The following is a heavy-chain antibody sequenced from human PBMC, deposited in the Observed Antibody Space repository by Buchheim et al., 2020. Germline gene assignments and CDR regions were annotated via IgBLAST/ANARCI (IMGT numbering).Heavy chain of an antibody. V-gene: IGHV4-61*01. J-gene: IGHJ4*02. D-gene: IGHD3-22*01. CDR1: GGSVSNGSHY. CDR2: VYYNGGT. CDR3: ARVARSSGIDY. Sequence: QVQLQESGPGLVKPSETLSLTCTVSGGSVSNGSHYWSWVRQPPGKGLQWIGYVYYNGGTNYNPSLKSRVTISIDTSTHQFSLRLSSGSAADTAGYYCARVARSSGIDYWGQGTL.